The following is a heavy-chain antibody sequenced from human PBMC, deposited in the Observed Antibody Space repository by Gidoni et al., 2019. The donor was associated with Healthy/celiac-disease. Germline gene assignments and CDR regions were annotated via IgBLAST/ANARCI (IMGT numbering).Heavy chain of an antibody. CDR3: ARDLHYYDSSGPMNGVGDY. CDR1: GYTFTSYA. CDR2: INAGNGNT. J-gene: IGHJ4*02. V-gene: IGHV1-3*01. D-gene: IGHD3-22*01. Sequence: QVQLVQSGAEVKKPGASVKVSCKASGYTFTSYAMHWVRQAPGQRLEWMGWINAGNGNTKYSQKFQGRVTITRDTSASTAYMELSSLRSEDTAVYYCARDLHYYDSSGPMNGVGDYWGQGTLVTVSS.